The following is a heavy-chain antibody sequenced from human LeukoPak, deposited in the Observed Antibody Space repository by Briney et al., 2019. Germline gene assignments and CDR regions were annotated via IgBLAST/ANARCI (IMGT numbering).Heavy chain of an antibody. V-gene: IGHV3-74*01. CDR1: GFTLSSHW. CDR3: TRRVSVTRWFDP. Sequence: PGGSLRLSCAASGFTLSSHWKHWVREAPGKGLVWVSRIISDGSTTNYADSVKGRFTISRDNAENTLYLQMNSLRVEDTAVYYCTRRVSVTRWFDPWGQGTLVTVSS. J-gene: IGHJ5*02. D-gene: IGHD2-15*01. CDR2: IISDGSTT.